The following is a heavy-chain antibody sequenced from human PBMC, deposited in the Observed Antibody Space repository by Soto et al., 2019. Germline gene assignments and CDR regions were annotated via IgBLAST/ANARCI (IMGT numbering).Heavy chain of an antibody. J-gene: IGHJ4*02. CDR1: GGSISSGDYY. D-gene: IGHD3-10*01. CDR3: AREYGSGANFDY. CDR2: IYYSGST. V-gene: IGHV4-30-4*01. Sequence: SETLSLTCTVSGGSISSGDYYWSWIRQPPGKGLEWIGYIYYSGSTYYNPSLKSRVTISVDTSKNQFSLKLSSVTAADTAVYYCAREYGSGANFDYWGQGTLVTVS.